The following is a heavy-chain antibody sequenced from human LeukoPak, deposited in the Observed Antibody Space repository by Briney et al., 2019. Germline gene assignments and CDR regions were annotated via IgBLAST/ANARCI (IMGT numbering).Heavy chain of an antibody. CDR1: GYRFTSYW. D-gene: IGHD2-15*01. J-gene: IGHJ4*02. CDR2: IYPGDSDT. Sequence: GESLKISCKGSGYRFTSYWIGWVRQMPGKGLEWMGIIYPGDSDTRYSPSFQGQVTISADKSISTAYLQWSSLKASDTAMYCCARRLLGYCSGGSCEYYFDYWGQGTLVTVSS. CDR3: ARRLLGYCSGGSCEYYFDY. V-gene: IGHV5-51*01.